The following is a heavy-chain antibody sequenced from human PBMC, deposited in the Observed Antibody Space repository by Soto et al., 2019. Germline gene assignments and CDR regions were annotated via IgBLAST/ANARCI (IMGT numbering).Heavy chain of an antibody. CDR2: VTYDGSNA. J-gene: IGHJ4*02. CDR1: GFMFSSYG. V-gene: IGHV3-30*18. D-gene: IGHD3-3*01. Sequence: QVQLVESGGGVVQPGTSLRLSCAASGFMFSSYGMFWVRQAPGKGLEWGAVVTYDGSNAFYGESVKGRFTISRDNSKNTLYLQMNSLRPEDKAVYYCGKGKGVTRSGVVYFDYWGLGTPLTVSS. CDR3: GKGKGVTRSGVVYFDY.